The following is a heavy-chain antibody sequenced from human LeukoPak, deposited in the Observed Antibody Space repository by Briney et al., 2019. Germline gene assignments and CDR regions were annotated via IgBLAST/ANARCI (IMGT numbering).Heavy chain of an antibody. CDR3: ARVGYDSGSATFDY. CDR2: IYYSGST. V-gene: IGHV4-39*07. Sequence: ETLSLTCTVSGASIRSSTYYWGWIRQLPGKGLEWIGSIYYSGSTYYNPSLKSRVTISVDTSKNQFSLKLSSVTAADRAAYYCARVGYDSGSATFDYRGQGTLVNVSS. CDR1: GASIRSSTYY. J-gene: IGHJ4*02. D-gene: IGHD3-10*01.